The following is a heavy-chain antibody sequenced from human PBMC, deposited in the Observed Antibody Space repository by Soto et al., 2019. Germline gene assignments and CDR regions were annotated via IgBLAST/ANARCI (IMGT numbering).Heavy chain of an antibody. D-gene: IGHD3-3*01. J-gene: IGHJ6*02. V-gene: IGHV3-30-3*01. CDR1: GFTFSSYA. Sequence: PGGSLRLSCAASGFTFSSYAMHWVRQAPGKGLEWVAVISHDGINKYYADSVKGRFTISRDNSNNTLYLQMNSLRAEDTAVYYCAKDFITIFGVAPYYYGMDVWGQGTTVTVSS. CDR3: AKDFITIFGVAPYYYGMDV. CDR2: ISHDGINK.